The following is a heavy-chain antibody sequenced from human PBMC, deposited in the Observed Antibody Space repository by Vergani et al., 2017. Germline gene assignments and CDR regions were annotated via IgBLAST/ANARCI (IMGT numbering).Heavy chain of an antibody. D-gene: IGHD2-21*01. V-gene: IGHV3-15*07. J-gene: IGHJ6*02. CDR3: TTYLRYCGDGSCYWLRDHHYYGMDV. Sequence: EVQLVESGGGIVKPGGSLRLSCVASGFSFRNAWMNWVRRTPGKGLEWVGRIKSTFDRGTTDYAAAVKGRFTISRDDSKNTLFLQMNGLKTEDIGVYYCTTYLRYCGDGSCYWLRDHHYYGMDVWGQGTTVTVSS. CDR2: IKSTFDRGTT. CDR1: GFSFRNAW.